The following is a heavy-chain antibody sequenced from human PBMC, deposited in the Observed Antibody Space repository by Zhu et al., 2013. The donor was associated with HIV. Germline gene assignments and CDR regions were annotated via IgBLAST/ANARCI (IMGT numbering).Heavy chain of an antibody. CDR2: MNPNSGNT. CDR1: GYTFTSYD. V-gene: IGHV1-8*01. Sequence: QVQLVQSGAEVKRPGASVKVSCKASGYTFTSYDINWVRQATGQGLEWMGWMNPNSGNTGYAQKFQGRVTMTRNTSISTAYMELSSLRSEDTAVYYCARAWPRWFGELLLPVNWFDPGAREPWSPSPQ. J-gene: IGHJ5*02. CDR3: ARAWPRWFGELLLPVNWFDP. D-gene: IGHD3-10*01.